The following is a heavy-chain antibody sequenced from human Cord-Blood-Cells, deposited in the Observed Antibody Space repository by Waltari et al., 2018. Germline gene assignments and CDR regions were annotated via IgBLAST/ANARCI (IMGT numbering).Heavy chain of an antibody. D-gene: IGHD3-16*01. Sequence: EVQLLESGGGLVQPGGSLRLSCAASGFTFSSYAMSWVRQAPGKGLGGVSAMIGGGGSTYYADSVKGRFTISRDNSKNTLYLQMNSLRAEDTAVYYCAKARGGDYFDYWGQGTLVTVSS. V-gene: IGHV3-23*01. CDR3: AKARGGDYFDY. J-gene: IGHJ4*02. CDR1: GFTFSSYA. CDR2: MIGGGGST.